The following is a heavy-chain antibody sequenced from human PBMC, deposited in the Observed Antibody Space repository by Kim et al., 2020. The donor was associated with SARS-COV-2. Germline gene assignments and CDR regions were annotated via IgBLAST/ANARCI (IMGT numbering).Heavy chain of an antibody. Sequence: YVDSGKGRFTISRDNSKTTLDLQMNSQRVDDTAVYYCAKTFSGSYVLMDFWGQGTLVTVSS. D-gene: IGHD1-26*01. V-gene: IGHV3-23*01. J-gene: IGHJ4*02. CDR3: AKTFSGSYVLMDF.